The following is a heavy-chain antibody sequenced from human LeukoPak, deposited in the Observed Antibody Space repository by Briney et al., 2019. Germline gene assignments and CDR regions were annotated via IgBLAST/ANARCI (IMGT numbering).Heavy chain of an antibody. CDR1: GSSISSYY. Sequence: SETLSLTCTVSGSSISSYYWSWIRQPAGKGLEWIGRIYTSGSTNYNPSLKSRVTMSVDTSKNQFSLKLSSVTAADTAVYYCARSRYFDWPYTQGYFDYWGQGTLVTVSS. D-gene: IGHD3-9*01. V-gene: IGHV4-4*07. J-gene: IGHJ4*02. CDR2: IYTSGST. CDR3: ARSRYFDWPYTQGYFDY.